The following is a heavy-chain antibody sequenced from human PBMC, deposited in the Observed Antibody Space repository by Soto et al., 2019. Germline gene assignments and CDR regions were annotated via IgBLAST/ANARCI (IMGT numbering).Heavy chain of an antibody. CDR2: IYWHDDK. J-gene: IGHJ4*02. Sequence: QITLKESGPALLKPTQTLMLTCSFSGFSLDTTVMGVGWVRQAPGKALEWLANIYWHDDKRYNPSLEGKVTISDDTSKNEVVLTVTSMDPEDTGTYYCVRAYNWNYMWGQGILVTVSS. CDR3: VRAYNWNYM. V-gene: IGHV2-5*04. CDR1: GFSLDTTVMG. D-gene: IGHD1-7*01.